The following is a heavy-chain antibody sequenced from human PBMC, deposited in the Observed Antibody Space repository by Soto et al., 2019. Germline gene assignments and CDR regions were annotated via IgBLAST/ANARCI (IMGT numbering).Heavy chain of an antibody. J-gene: IGHJ5*02. CDR1: GFTFSSYA. Sequence: GGSLRLSCAASGFTFSSYAMSWVRQAPGKGLEWVSAISGSGGSTYYADSVKGRFTISRDNSKNTLYLQMNSLRAEGTAVYYCAKAPYGSGSLYWFDPWGQGTLVTVSS. CDR3: AKAPYGSGSLYWFDP. CDR2: ISGSGGST. D-gene: IGHD3-10*01. V-gene: IGHV3-23*01.